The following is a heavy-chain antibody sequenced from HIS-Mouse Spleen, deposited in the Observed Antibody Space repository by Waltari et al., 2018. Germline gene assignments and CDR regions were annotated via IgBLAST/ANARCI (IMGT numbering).Heavy chain of an antibody. V-gene: IGHV1-2*02. Sequence: QVQLVQSGAEVKKPGASVKVSCKASGYTFTGYYMQWVRQAPGQGLEWMGWVKPNRGDTNYAQKFQGRVTMTRETSISTAYMELSRLRSDDTAVYYCARVGLGIAFDIWGQGTMVTVSS. D-gene: IGHD7-27*01. CDR1: GYTFTGYY. CDR3: ARVGLGIAFDI. J-gene: IGHJ3*02. CDR2: VKPNRGDT.